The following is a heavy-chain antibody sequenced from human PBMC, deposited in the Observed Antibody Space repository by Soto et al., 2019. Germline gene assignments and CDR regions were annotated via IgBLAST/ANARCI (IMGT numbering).Heavy chain of an antibody. Sequence: ETLSLTCTVSGGSVSSGSYYWSWVRQAPGKGLEWVSVISGSGDSTYYADSVKGRFTISRDNSKNTLYVQMNSLRAEDTAVYYCARELGYCSGGSCYMDGAFDFWGQGTMVTVSS. V-gene: IGHV3-23*01. D-gene: IGHD2-15*01. CDR3: ARELGYCSGGSCYMDGAFDF. CDR1: GGSVSSGSYY. J-gene: IGHJ3*01. CDR2: ISGSGDST.